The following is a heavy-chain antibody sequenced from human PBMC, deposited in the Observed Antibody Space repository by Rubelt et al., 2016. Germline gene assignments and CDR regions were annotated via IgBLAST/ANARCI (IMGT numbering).Heavy chain of an antibody. CDR3: AKDLPSGRVGF. V-gene: IGHV3-23*01. CDR1: YA. Sequence: YAMSWVRQAPGKGLECVSGISGGGGTTYYADSVKGRFTISRDNSKNTLYLQMNSLRDEDTAVYYCAKDLPSGRVGFWGQGTLVTVSS. D-gene: IGHD1-26*01. J-gene: IGHJ4*02. CDR2: ISGGGGTT.